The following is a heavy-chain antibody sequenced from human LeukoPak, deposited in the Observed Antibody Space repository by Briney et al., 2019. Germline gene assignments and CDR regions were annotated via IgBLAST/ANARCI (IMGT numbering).Heavy chain of an antibody. J-gene: IGHJ3*02. D-gene: IGHD1-26*01. Sequence: GGSLRLSCAASGFTFSSYGMHWVRQAPGKGLEWVAFIRYDGSNKYYADSVKGRFTISRDNAKNSLYLQMNSLRAEDTAVYYCARLGSGNLDAFDIWGQGTMVTVSS. CDR3: ARLGSGNLDAFDI. V-gene: IGHV3-30*02. CDR2: IRYDGSNK. CDR1: GFTFSSYG.